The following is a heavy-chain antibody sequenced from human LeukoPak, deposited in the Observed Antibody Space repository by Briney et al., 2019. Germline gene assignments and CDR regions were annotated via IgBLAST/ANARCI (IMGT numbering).Heavy chain of an antibody. CDR1: GFTFDDYA. D-gene: IGHD5-24*01. J-gene: IGHJ3*02. Sequence: PGGSLRLSCAASGFTFDDYAMHWVRQAPGKGLEWVSGISWNSGSIGYADSVKGRFTISRDNAKNSLYLQMNSLRAEDTALYYCAKGFGDGYNLGAFDIWGQGTMVTVSS. V-gene: IGHV3-9*01. CDR3: AKGFGDGYNLGAFDI. CDR2: ISWNSGSI.